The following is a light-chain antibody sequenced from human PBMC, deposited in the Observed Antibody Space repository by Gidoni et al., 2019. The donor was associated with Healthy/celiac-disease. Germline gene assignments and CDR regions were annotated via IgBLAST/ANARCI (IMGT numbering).Light chain of an antibody. V-gene: IGLV2-14*01. CDR2: DVS. J-gene: IGLJ2*01. Sequence: QSALTQPASVSGSPGPSITISCTGTSSDVGGYNYVSWYQQHPGKAPKLMIYDVSNRPSGVSNRFSGSKSGNTASLTISGLQAEDEAEYYCSSYTSSSTLAVVFGGGTKLTVL. CDR3: SSYTSSSTLAVV. CDR1: SSDVGGYNY.